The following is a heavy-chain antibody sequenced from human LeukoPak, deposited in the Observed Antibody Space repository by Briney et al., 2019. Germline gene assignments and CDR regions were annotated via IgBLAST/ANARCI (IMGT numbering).Heavy chain of an antibody. CDR3: AREKVVRWLQQNSNWFDP. CDR1: GFTFSSYG. Sequence: PGGTLRLSCAASGFTFSSYGMSWVRQAPGKGLEWVSAISGSGGNTYYADSVKGRFTISRDNAKNSLYLKMNSLRAEDTAVYYCAREKVVRWLQQNSNWFDPWGQGTLVTVSS. CDR2: ISGSGGNT. D-gene: IGHD5-24*01. J-gene: IGHJ5*02. V-gene: IGHV3-23*01.